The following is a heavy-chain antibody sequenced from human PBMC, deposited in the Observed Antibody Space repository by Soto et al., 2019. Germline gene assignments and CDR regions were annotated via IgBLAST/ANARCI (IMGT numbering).Heavy chain of an antibody. V-gene: IGHV3-74*01. CDR2: LYTDGRKT. Sequence: WGSLRLSCAASGFTFSSYWMHWVRQVPGKGLVWVSRLYTDGRKTSYADSVKGRFTISRDNSKNTLYLQMNSLRAEDTAVFYCARDKSYCSGGGSYGLLDYWGQGTLVTVSS. J-gene: IGHJ4*02. CDR1: GFTFSSYW. CDR3: ARDKSYCSGGGSYGLLDY. D-gene: IGHD2-15*01.